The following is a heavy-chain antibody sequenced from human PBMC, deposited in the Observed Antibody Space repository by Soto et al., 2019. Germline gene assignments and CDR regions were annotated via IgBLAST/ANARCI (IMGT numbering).Heavy chain of an antibody. D-gene: IGHD3-10*01. CDR3: ARGYYYGSGSLYMDV. Sequence: SETLSLTCTVSGDSISSGGYYLSWIRQHPGKGLEWIGYIYYSGTTYYNPSLNSPVTISLDTSKNQFSLKLSSVTAADTAVYYCARGYYYGSGSLYMDVWGKGTTVTVSS. CDR1: GDSISSGGYY. CDR2: IYYSGTT. J-gene: IGHJ6*03. V-gene: IGHV4-31*01.